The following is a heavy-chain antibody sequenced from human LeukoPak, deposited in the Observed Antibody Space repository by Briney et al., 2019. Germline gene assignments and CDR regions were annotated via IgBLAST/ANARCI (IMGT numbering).Heavy chain of an antibody. CDR1: GFTFSSYA. J-gene: IGHJ5*02. V-gene: IGHV3-23*01. CDR2: IGGSGGST. Sequence: GGSLRLSCAASGFTFSSYAMSWVRQAPGKGLEWVSAIGGSGGSTYYADSVKGRFTISRDNSKNTLYLQMNSLRAEDTAVYYCAKDMKSFTLNWFDPWGQGTLVTVSS. CDR3: AKDMKSFTLNWFDP. D-gene: IGHD3-16*01.